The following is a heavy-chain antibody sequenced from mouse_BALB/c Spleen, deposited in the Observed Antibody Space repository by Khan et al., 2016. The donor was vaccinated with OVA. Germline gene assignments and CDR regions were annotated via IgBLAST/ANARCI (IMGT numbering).Heavy chain of an antibody. V-gene: IGHV3-2*02. J-gene: IGHJ2*01. D-gene: IGHD1-1*01. CDR1: GYSITSDYA. Sequence: EVQLQESGPGLVKPSQSLSLTCTVTGYSITSDYAWNWIRQFPGNKLGWMGYISYSGNTKYNPSLKSRISITRDTSKNQFFLQLNSVTIEDTATYYCARVYGGDFDYWGQGTTLTVSS. CDR2: ISYSGNT. CDR3: ARVYGGDFDY.